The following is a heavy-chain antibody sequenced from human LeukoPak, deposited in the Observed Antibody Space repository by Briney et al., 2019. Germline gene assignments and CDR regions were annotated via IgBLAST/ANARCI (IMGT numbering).Heavy chain of an antibody. CDR1: GFTFSSYD. J-gene: IGHJ4*02. CDR2: IGTAGDT. D-gene: IGHD1-1*01. Sequence: GGSLRLSCAASGFTFSSYDMHWVRQATGKGLEWVSAIGTAGDTYYTGSVKGRFTISRENAKNSLYLQMDSLRAGDTAVYYCARVAKERVGGVYYFDYWGQGTLVTVSS. CDR3: ARVAKERVGGVYYFDY. V-gene: IGHV3-13*01.